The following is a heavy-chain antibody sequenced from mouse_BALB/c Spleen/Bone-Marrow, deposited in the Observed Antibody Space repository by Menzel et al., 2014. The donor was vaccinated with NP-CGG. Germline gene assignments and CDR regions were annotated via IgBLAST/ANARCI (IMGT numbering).Heavy chain of an antibody. V-gene: IGHV5-2*01. CDR1: EYEFPSHD. Sequence: EVQVVESGGGLVQPGESLKLSCESTEYEFPSHDMSWVRKTPQKRLELVAAINSDGGITNYPDTMERRFTISRDNTKKTLYLQMSSLRSEDTALYYCARHGFYYAMDYWVQGTSVTVSS. CDR2: INSDGGIT. CDR3: ARHGFYYAMDY. J-gene: IGHJ4*01.